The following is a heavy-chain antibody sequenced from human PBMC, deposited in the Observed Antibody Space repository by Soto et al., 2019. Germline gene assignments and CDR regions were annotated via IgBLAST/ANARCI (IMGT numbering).Heavy chain of an antibody. V-gene: IGHV4-39*01. J-gene: IGHJ4*02. CDR1: GGSISISSYF. CDR3: VRHYYGSGSYNNPSGAFEY. Sequence: SETLSLTCAVSGGSISISSYFWGCMRQSPGKGLEWIGSLYYTGTTYYNPSLESRVTISVGSSKNQFSLQLGSVTAADTAKYYCVRHYYGSGSYNNPSGAFEYWGQGTLVTVSS. D-gene: IGHD3-10*01. CDR2: LYYTGTT.